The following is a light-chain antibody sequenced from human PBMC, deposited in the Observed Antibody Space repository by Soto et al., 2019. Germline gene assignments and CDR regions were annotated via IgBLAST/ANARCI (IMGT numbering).Light chain of an antibody. CDR1: QDITNF. V-gene: IGKV1-33*01. CDR3: QQGDKFPFT. CDR2: DAS. J-gene: IGKJ4*01. Sequence: QMTQSPSSLSASVGDRVTITCQASQDITNFLNWYQQKPGKAPKLLIYDASNLQTGVPSRFSGSGSGTEFSFSISSLQPEDIATYYCQQGDKFPFTFGGGTKVEI.